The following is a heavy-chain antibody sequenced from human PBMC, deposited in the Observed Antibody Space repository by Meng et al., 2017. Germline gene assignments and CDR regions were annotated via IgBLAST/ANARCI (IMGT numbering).Heavy chain of an antibody. CDR3: ARDSHCSGSSCANYFDY. J-gene: IGHJ4*02. V-gene: IGHV6-1*01. CDR2: TYYKSRWYN. D-gene: IGHD2-2*01. Sequence: QVQLQQSGPGLVKPSQTLPLTSATSGDSVSSNSAAWNWIRRSPSRGLEWLGRTYYKSRWYNGYAASVKSRITINPDTSKNQFSLQLNSVTSEDSALYYCARDSHCSGSSCANYFDYWGQGTLVTVSS. CDR1: GDSVSSNSAA.